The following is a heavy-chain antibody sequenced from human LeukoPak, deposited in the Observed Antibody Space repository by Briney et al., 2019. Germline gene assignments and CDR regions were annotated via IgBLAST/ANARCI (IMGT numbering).Heavy chain of an antibody. CDR1: GFTFSNAW. CDR3: TRGAVYSSGWYHFDY. J-gene: IGHJ4*02. D-gene: IGHD6-19*01. Sequence: GGSLRLSCAASGFTFSNAWMSWVRQAPGKGLEWVGRIKSKTDGGTTDYAAPVKGRFTISRDDSKNTLYLQMNSLKTEDTAVYYCTRGAVYSSGWYHFDYWGQGSLVTVSS. V-gene: IGHV3-15*01. CDR2: IKSKTDGGTT.